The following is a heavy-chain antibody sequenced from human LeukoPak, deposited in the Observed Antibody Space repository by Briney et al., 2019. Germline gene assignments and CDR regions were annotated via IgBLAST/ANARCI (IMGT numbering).Heavy chain of an antibody. CDR3: TRAITYFYGSVTYDWFDS. J-gene: IGHJ5*01. CDR1: GFTFSSYW. Sequence: GGSLRLSCAASGFTFSSYWMHWARQTPGKGLMWVARIKSDGSTIYADSVQGRFTISRDNAKNMVYLQMNSLRADDTAIYYCTRAITYFYGSVTYDWFDSWGQGTRVTVSS. V-gene: IGHV3-74*01. CDR2: IKSDGST. D-gene: IGHD3-10*01.